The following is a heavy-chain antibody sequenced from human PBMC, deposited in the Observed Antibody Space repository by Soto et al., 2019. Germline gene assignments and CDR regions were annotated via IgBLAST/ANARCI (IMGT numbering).Heavy chain of an antibody. CDR3: ASDPLNYDILTGYYTRDY. J-gene: IGHJ4*02. V-gene: IGHV4-39*01. D-gene: IGHD3-9*01. Sequence: SSETRSLTCTVSGGSISISSYYWGWIRQPPWKGLEWIGSIYYSGSTYYNPSLKSRVTISVDTSKNQFSLKLSSVTAADTAVYYCASDPLNYDILTGYYTRDYWGQGTLVTVSS. CDR1: GGSISISSYY. CDR2: IYYSGST.